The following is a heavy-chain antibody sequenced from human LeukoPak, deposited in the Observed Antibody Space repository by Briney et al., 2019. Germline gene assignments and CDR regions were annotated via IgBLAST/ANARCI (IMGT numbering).Heavy chain of an antibody. V-gene: IGHV3-66*01. CDR2: IYSGGDT. D-gene: IGHD6-19*01. CDR3: AKERDLEIAVAGTIFDY. CDR1: GFTVSSNY. J-gene: IGHJ4*02. Sequence: GGSLRLSCAASGFTVSSNYMGWVRQAPGKGLEWVSVIYSGGDTYYADSVKGRFTISRDNSKNMIYLEMTSLKAEDTAVYYCAKERDLEIAVAGTIFDYWGQGTLVTVSS.